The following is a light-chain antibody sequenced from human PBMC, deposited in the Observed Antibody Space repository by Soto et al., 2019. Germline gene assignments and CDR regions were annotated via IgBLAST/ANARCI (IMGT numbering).Light chain of an antibody. CDR3: QSYDSSLRGYV. CDR1: SSNIGADYF. J-gene: IGLJ1*01. CDR2: DDT. Sequence: QLVLTQPPSVAGAPGQRVTLSCTGNSSNIGADYFVHWYQQFPGAAPNLLIFDDTNRPSGVPDRFSGSKSGASASLAITGLQAEDEADYYCQSYDSSLRGYVFGSGTKLTVL. V-gene: IGLV1-40*01.